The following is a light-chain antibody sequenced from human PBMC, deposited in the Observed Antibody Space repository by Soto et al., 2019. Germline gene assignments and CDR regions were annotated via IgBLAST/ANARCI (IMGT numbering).Light chain of an antibody. V-gene: IGKV3-11*01. J-gene: IGKJ3*01. CDR3: QQRSNWRFT. CDR2: DAS. Sequence: EIVLTQSPATLSLSPGDRATLSCRASQSVSSYLAWYQQKPGQAPRLLIYDASNRATGIPARFSGSGSGTDFFLPISSLVPEDVAVNYCQQRSNWRFTFGPGTKVDIK. CDR1: QSVSSY.